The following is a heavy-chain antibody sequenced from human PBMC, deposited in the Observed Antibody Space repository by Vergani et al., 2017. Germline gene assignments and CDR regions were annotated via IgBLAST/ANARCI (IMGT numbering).Heavy chain of an antibody. CDR3: ARMGGYDEGDAFRIGYFDS. J-gene: IGHJ4*02. V-gene: IGHV4-39*07. Sequence: QLQLQESGPGLVKPSETLSLTCTVSGGSISSSSYYCGWIRQPPGKGLEWIGSIYYSGSTYYNPSLKSRVTISVDTSKNQFSLKLNSVTAADTAMYYCARMGGYDEGDAFRIGYFDSWGPGILVTVSS. CDR2: IYYSGST. CDR1: GGSISSSSYY. D-gene: IGHD3-22*01.